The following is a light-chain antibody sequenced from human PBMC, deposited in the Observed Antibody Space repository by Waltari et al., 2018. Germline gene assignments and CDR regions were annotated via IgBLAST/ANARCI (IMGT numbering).Light chain of an antibody. CDR2: EVS. CDR1: DSDVGAYDF. V-gene: IGLV2-14*01. Sequence: QSALTQPASVSGSPGQSITISCSGTDSDVGAYDFVSWYQQHPGKAPHLIIYEVSNRPSWISNRLAASKSGNTASLTISGLQAEDEADYYCSSYTTSSAPGVFGTGTRVTVL. CDR3: SSYTTSSAPGV. J-gene: IGLJ1*01.